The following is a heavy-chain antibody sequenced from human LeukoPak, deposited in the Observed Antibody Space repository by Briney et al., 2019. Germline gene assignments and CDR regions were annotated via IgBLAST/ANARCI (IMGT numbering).Heavy chain of an antibody. CDR2: IYYTGST. J-gene: IGHJ5*02. Sequence: PSGTLSLTCTVSGGSITSGTYYWGWIRQPPGKGLEWIGTIYYTGSTYYNPSLKSRVTISVDTSKNQFSLKLNSVTAADTAVYYCARLQGSWFDPWGQGTLVTVSS. CDR3: ARLQGSWFDP. V-gene: IGHV4-39*01. CDR1: GGSITSGTYY. D-gene: IGHD2-15*01.